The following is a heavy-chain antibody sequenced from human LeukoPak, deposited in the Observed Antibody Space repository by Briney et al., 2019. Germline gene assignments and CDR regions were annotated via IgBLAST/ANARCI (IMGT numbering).Heavy chain of an antibody. V-gene: IGHV4-30-4*08. Sequence: PSETLSLTCTVSGGSISSGDYYWSWIRQPPGKGLEWIGYIYYSGSTYYNPSLKSRVTISVDTSKNQFSLKLSSVTAADTAVYYCARDLPRRYCSSTSCYTWGQGTLVTVSS. CDR2: IYYSGST. J-gene: IGHJ5*02. CDR1: GGSISSGDYY. CDR3: ARDLPRRYCSSTSCYT. D-gene: IGHD2-2*02.